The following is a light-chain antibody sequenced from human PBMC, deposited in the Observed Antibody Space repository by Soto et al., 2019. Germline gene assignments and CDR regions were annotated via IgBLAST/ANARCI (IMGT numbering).Light chain of an antibody. Sequence: ERVMTQSPATLSVSPGERATLSCRASQSVSSNLAWYQQKPGQAPRLLIYGASTRATGIPARFSGSGSGTEFTLTISSLQSEDFAVYYCQQYIRWPLTFGGGTKVDIK. V-gene: IGKV3-15*01. CDR3: QQYIRWPLT. CDR2: GAS. J-gene: IGKJ4*01. CDR1: QSVSSN.